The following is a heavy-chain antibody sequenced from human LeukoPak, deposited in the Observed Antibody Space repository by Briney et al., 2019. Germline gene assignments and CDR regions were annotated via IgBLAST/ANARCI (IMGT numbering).Heavy chain of an antibody. CDR2: ISWSSGSI. D-gene: IGHD6-19*01. V-gene: IGHV3-9*01. CDR1: GVIFNNYA. CDR3: AKDNRRHYTSGPNPDSLH. J-gene: IGHJ4*02. Sequence: GGSLRLSCAGSGVIFNNYAMHWVRKPPGRGLEWVSGISWSSGSIDYADSVKGRFTISRDNAKNSLYLQMNSLRVEDTAFYYCAKDNRRHYTSGPNPDSLHWGQGALVTVSS.